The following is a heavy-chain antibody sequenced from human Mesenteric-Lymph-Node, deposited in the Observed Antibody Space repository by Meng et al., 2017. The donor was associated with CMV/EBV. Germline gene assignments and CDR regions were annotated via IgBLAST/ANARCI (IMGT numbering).Heavy chain of an antibody. J-gene: IGHJ5*02. CDR3: ARVIVVVPAAYNWFDP. CDR1: GYSFIDYW. V-gene: IGHV5-51*01. CDR2: IYPGDSDT. D-gene: IGHD2-2*01. Sequence: GESLKISCKGSGYSFIDYWIGWVRQMPGKGLEWMGIIYPGDSDTRYSPSFQGQVTISADKSISTAYLQWSILKASDTAMYYCARVIVVVPAAYNWFDPWGQGTLVTVSS.